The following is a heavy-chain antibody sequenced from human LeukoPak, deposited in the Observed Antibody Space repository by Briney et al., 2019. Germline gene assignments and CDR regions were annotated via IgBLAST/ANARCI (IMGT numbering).Heavy chain of an antibody. CDR3: ARDPLWFGETGEMY. D-gene: IGHD3-10*01. CDR2: ITSDNTI. V-gene: IGHV3-69-1*01. CDR1: EFTFDSSY. J-gene: IGHJ4*02. Sequence: PGGSLRLSCAVSEFTFDSSYMSWVRQAPGKGLEWVSYITSDNTIYYADSVKGRFTISRDNAKNSLYLQMNSLRAEDTAVYYCARDPLWFGETGEMYWGQGTLVTVSS.